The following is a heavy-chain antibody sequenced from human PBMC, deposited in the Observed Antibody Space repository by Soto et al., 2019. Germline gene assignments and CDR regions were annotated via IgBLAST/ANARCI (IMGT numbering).Heavy chain of an antibody. CDR2: MNPKSGGA. V-gene: IGHV1-2*02. Sequence: ASVNVYWKTSGYTFTDYYTHWVRQAPGQGLEWMGWMNPKSGGAYFAQKFQGRVTLTRDTSIGTAYIEVNSLTSDDTAVYFRTRENIENSDGLYDAFDIWGQGTTVTVSS. CDR1: GYTFTDYY. D-gene: IGHD5-18*01. CDR3: TRENIENSDGLYDAFDI. J-gene: IGHJ3*02.